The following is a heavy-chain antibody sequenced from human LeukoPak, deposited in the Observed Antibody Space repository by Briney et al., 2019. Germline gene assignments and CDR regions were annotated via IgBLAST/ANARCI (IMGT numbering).Heavy chain of an antibody. CDR3: ARGVYSSGWYPDYFDY. CDR1: GFTFSSYW. J-gene: IGHJ4*02. V-gene: IGHV3-7*01. D-gene: IGHD6-19*01. Sequence: GGSLRLSCAASGFTFSSYWMSWVRQAPGKGLEWVGNIRQDGSEKYYVDSVKGRFTISRDNAKNSLYLQMNSLRAEDTAVYYCARGVYSSGWYPDYFDYWGQGTLVTVSS. CDR2: IRQDGSEK.